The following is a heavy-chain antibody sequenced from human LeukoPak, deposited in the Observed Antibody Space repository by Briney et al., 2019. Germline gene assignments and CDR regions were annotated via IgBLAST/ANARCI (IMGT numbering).Heavy chain of an antibody. J-gene: IGHJ4*02. CDR1: GFTFSSYN. V-gene: IGHV3-48*01. CDR3: ARDLGNLRDY. D-gene: IGHD2/OR15-2a*01. CDR2: ISSSGSTI. Sequence: GGSLRLSCAASGFTFSSYNMNWVRQAPGKGLEWVSYISSSGSTIYYADSVKGRFTISRDNAKNSLYLQMNSLRAEDTAVYYCARDLGNLRDYWGQGTLVTVSS.